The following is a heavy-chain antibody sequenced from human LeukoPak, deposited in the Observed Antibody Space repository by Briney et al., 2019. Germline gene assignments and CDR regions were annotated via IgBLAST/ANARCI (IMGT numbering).Heavy chain of an antibody. CDR2: ISGSGGST. Sequence: LAGGSLRLSCAASGFTFSSYAMSWVRQAPGKGLEWVSAISGSGGSTYYADSVKGRFTISKDISKNTLYLQMNSLRAEDTAVYYCAKGNLRFLEWLFYYWGQGTLVTVSS. CDR3: AKGNLRFLEWLFYY. CDR1: GFTFSSYA. V-gene: IGHV3-23*01. D-gene: IGHD3-3*01. J-gene: IGHJ4*02.